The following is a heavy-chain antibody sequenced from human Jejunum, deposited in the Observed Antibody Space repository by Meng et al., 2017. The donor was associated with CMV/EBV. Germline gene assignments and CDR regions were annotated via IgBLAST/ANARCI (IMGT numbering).Heavy chain of an antibody. Sequence: GMHWVRQAPGKGLEWVAYIGFDGNNQHYADSVRGRFIISRDNSKNTLHLQMNSLIPDDTATYYCAKDPVPASTVEPYRWLDPWGQGTLVTVSS. D-gene: IGHD4-11*01. CDR1: G. CDR3: AKDPVPASTVEPYRWLDP. J-gene: IGHJ5*02. V-gene: IGHV3-30*02. CDR2: IGFDGNNQ.